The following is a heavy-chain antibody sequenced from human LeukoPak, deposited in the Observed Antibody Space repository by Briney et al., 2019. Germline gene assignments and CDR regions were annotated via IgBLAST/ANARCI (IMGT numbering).Heavy chain of an antibody. Sequence: ASVKVSCKASGDTFTSYDINWVRQATGQGLEWMGWMNPNSGNTGYAQKFQGRVTMTRNTSISTAYMELSSLRSEDTAVYYCAGATSSSWYKYYYYYYYMDVWGKGTTVTVSS. CDR3: AGATSSSWYKYYYYYYYMDV. D-gene: IGHD6-13*01. CDR1: GDTFTSYD. J-gene: IGHJ6*03. CDR2: MNPNSGNT. V-gene: IGHV1-8*01.